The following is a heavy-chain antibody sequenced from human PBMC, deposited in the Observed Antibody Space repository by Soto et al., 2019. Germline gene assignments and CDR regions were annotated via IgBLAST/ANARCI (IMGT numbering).Heavy chain of an antibody. CDR1: GGTFSSYA. V-gene: IGHV1-69*13. J-gene: IGHJ6*02. D-gene: IGHD6-6*01. CDR2: IIPIFGTA. CDR3: ARDAIRGYSSSSVAGMDV. Sequence: SVKVSCKASGGTFSSYAISWLRQAPGQGLECMGGIIPIFGTANYAQKFQGRVTITADESTSTAYMELSSLRSEDTAVYYCARDAIRGYSSSSVAGMDVWGQGTTVTVSS.